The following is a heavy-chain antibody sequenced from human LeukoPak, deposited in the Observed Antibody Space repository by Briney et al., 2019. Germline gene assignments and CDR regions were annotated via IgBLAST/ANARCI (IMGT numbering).Heavy chain of an antibody. Sequence: GGSLRLSCAASGFTFSSYAMHWVRQAPGKGLEWVAVISYDGSNKYYADSVKGRFTISRDNSKNTLYLQMNSLRAEDTAMYYCARGLRYFDYWGQGTLVTVSS. D-gene: IGHD5-12*01. CDR1: GFTFSSYA. J-gene: IGHJ4*02. V-gene: IGHV3-30-3*01. CDR2: ISYDGSNK. CDR3: ARGLRYFDY.